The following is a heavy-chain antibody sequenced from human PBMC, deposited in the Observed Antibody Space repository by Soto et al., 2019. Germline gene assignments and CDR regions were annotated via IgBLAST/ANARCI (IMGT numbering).Heavy chain of an antibody. CDR3: ASGNITIFGVVIIEDNWFDP. CDR1: GGSISSSSYY. D-gene: IGHD3-3*01. V-gene: IGHV4-39*01. CDR2: IYYSGST. Sequence: PSETLSLTCTVSGGSISSSSYYWGWIRQPPGKGLEWIGSIYYSGSTYYNPSLKSRVTISVDTSKNQFSLKLSSVTAADTAVYCCASGNITIFGVVIIEDNWFDPWGQGTLVTVSS. J-gene: IGHJ5*02.